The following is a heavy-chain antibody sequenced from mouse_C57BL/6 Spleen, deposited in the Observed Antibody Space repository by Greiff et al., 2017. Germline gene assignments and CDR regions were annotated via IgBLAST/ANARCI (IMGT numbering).Heavy chain of an antibody. CDR1: GYTFTDYE. CDR2: IDPETGGT. V-gene: IGHV1-15*01. Sequence: QVQLKESGAELVRPGASVTLSCKASGYTFTDYEMHWVKQTPVHGLEWIGAIDPETGGTAYNQKFKGKAILTADKSSSTAYMELRSLTSEDSAVYYCTRRGYGSSPYWYFDVGGTGTTVTVSS. D-gene: IGHD1-1*01. CDR3: TRRGYGSSPYWYFDV. J-gene: IGHJ1*03.